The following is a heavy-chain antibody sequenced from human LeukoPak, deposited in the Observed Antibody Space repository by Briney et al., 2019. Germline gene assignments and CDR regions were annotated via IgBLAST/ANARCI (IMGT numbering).Heavy chain of an antibody. CDR1: GFTFSSFA. V-gene: IGHV3-7*01. D-gene: IGHD2-2*01. CDR2: IKQDGSEK. J-gene: IGHJ4*02. Sequence: GGSLRLSCAASGFTFSSFAMSWVREAPGKGLECVANIKQDGSEKYYVDSVKGRFTISRDNAKNSLYLQMNSLTAEDTAFYYCARERCSSASCFPDYWGQGTLDTVSS. CDR3: ARERCSSASCFPDY.